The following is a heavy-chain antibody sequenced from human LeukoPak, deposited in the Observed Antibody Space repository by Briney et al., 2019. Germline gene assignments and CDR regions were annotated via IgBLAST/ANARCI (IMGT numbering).Heavy chain of an antibody. V-gene: IGHV1-2*02. J-gene: IGHJ6*03. Sequence: ASVKVSCKASGYTFTGYYMHWVRQAPGQGLEWMGWINPNSGGTSYAQKFQGRVTMTRDTSISTAYMELSRLRSDDTAVYYCARATWGAPYYYYYYMDVWGKGTTVTVSS. CDR1: GYTFTGYY. CDR3: ARATWGAPYYYYYYMDV. D-gene: IGHD3-16*01. CDR2: INPNSGGT.